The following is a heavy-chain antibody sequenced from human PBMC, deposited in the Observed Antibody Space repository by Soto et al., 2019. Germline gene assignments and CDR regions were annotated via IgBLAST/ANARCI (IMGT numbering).Heavy chain of an antibody. V-gene: IGHV2-70*01. J-gene: IGHJ4*02. D-gene: IGHD6-13*01. Sequence: SGPTLVNPTQTLTLTCTFSGFSLSTSGMCVSWIRQPPGKALEWLALIDWDDDKYYSTSLKTRLTISKDTSKNQVVLTMTNMDPVDTATYYCARRRRYSSSWPDPLDYWGQGPLVTVSS. CDR1: GFSLSTSGMC. CDR3: ARRRRYSSSWPDPLDY. CDR2: IDWDDDK.